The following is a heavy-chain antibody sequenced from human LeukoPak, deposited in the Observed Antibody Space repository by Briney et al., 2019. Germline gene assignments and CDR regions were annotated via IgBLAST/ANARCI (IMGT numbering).Heavy chain of an antibody. CDR1: GGTFSSYA. Sequence: SVKVSCKASGGTFSSYAISWVRQAPGQGLEWMGGIIPIFGTANYAQKFQGRVTITTDESTSTAYMELSSLRSEDTAVYYCASEMAGDPVPHHAFDIWGQGTMVTVSS. J-gene: IGHJ3*02. CDR3: ASEMAGDPVPHHAFDI. D-gene: IGHD5-24*01. V-gene: IGHV1-69*05. CDR2: IIPIFGTA.